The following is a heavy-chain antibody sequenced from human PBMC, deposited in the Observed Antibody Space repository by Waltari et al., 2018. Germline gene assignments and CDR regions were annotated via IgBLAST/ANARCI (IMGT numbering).Heavy chain of an antibody. CDR3: WATIKHYYGMDV. CDR2: IIPIFGTA. V-gene: IGHV1-69*08. J-gene: IGHJ6*02. Sequence: QVQLVQSGAEVKKPGSWVEVSCKASGGTFSSHAISWGRQAPGQGLEWMGRIIPIFGTANYAQKFQGRVTITADKSTSTAYMELSSLRSEDTAVYYCWATIKHYYGMDVWGQGTTVTVSS. D-gene: IGHD5-12*01. CDR1: GGTFSSHA.